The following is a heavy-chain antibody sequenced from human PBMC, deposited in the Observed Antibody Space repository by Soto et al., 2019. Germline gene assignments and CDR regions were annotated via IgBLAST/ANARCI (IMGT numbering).Heavy chain of an antibody. CDR3: VRDRGYSVFDY. Sequence: PGGSLRLSCAASGFTFSSYWMSWVRQAPGKGLEWVANTNQDESGKNYLDSVKGRFTVFRDNAKNSLYLQMNSLRVEDTAVYYCVRDRGYSVFDYWGQGTRVTVSS. CDR1: GFTFSSYW. J-gene: IGHJ4*02. CDR2: TNQDESGK. D-gene: IGHD3-22*01. V-gene: IGHV3-7*01.